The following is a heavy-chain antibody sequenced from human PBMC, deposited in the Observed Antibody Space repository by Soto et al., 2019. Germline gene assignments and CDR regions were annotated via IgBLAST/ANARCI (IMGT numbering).Heavy chain of an antibody. CDR3: ARDLLTFCSTTRCSNFNF. D-gene: IGHD2-15*01. V-gene: IGHV3-33*01. CDR2: IWYDGRDK. J-gene: IGHJ4*02. CDR1: GITFSNYG. Sequence: GGSLRLSCAASGITFSNYGTHWVRQAPGKGLEWVAVIWYDGRDKYYADSVRGRFTISRDNTKNSLFLRMNSLRAEDTAVYYCARDLLTFCSTTRCSNFNFWGRGTLVTVSS.